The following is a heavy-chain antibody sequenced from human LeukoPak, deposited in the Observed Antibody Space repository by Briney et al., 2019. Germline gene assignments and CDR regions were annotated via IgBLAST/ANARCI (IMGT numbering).Heavy chain of an antibody. CDR1: GGSFGGYY. CDR3: ARGQTSVTTCYFDY. Sequence: SETLSLTCAVYGGSFGGYYWSWIRQPPGKGLEWIGEINHSGSTNYNPSLKSRVTISVDTSKNQFSLKLSSVTAADTAVYYCARGQTSVTTCYFDYWGQGTLVTVSS. CDR2: INHSGST. V-gene: IGHV4-34*01. J-gene: IGHJ4*02. D-gene: IGHD4-17*01.